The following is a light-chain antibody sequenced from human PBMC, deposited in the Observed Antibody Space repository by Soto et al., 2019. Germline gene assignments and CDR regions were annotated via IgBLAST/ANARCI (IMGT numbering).Light chain of an antibody. CDR3: QQYESLPLT. CDR1: RSVLYSADNKNY. CDR2: DAS. Sequence: DIVMTQSPDSLAVSLGEGATLNCKSSRSVLYSADNKNYLIWYQQKPGKAPKLLIYDASDLETGVPSRFSGSGSGTGFTFTISSLQPEDFATYYCQQYESLPLTFGQGTRVEI. V-gene: IGKV4-1*01. J-gene: IGKJ5*01.